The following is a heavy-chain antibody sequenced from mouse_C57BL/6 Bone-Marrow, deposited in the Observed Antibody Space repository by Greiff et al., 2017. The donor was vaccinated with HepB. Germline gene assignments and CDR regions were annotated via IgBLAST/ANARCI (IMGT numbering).Heavy chain of an antibody. CDR2: IRSKSNNYAT. CDR3: VRGPDGYDY. CDR1: GFSFNTYA. V-gene: IGHV10-1*01. Sequence: EVHLVESGGGLVQPKGSLKLSCAASGFSFNTYAMNWVRQAPGKGLEWVARIRSKSNNYATYYADSVKDRFTISRDDSESMLYLQMNNLKTEDTAMYYCVRGPDGYDYWGQGTTLTVSS. D-gene: IGHD2-3*01. J-gene: IGHJ2*01.